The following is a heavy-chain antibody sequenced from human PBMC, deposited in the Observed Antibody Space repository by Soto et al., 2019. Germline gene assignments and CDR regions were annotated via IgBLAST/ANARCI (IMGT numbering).Heavy chain of an antibody. CDR1: GGSITSGGDD. Sequence: SETLSLTCTVSGGSITSGGDDWSWIRQHPGKGLEWIGYIYNSGTTYSNPSFKSRVTISVDTSKNQFSLNLSSVTAADTALYYCARKRSGYDFFDYWGQGTVVTVSS. CDR3: ARKRSGYDFFDY. D-gene: IGHD5-12*01. J-gene: IGHJ4*02. CDR2: IYNSGTT. V-gene: IGHV4-31*03.